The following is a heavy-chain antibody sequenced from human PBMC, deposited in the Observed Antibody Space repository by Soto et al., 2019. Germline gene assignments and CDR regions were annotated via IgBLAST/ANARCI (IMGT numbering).Heavy chain of an antibody. Sequence: QVQLVQSGAEVKKPGASVRVSCKASGYTFTYYDINWVRQATGQGLEWMGWMNPNSGYTGYTQKCQGRRTMTRNTSISTVYRELSSLSSEDTAVYYCARGRIAMAGWDYWGQGTLVTVSS. CDR1: GYTFTYYD. CDR3: ARGRIAMAGWDY. J-gene: IGHJ4*02. CDR2: MNPNSGYT. D-gene: IGHD6-19*01. V-gene: IGHV1-8*01.